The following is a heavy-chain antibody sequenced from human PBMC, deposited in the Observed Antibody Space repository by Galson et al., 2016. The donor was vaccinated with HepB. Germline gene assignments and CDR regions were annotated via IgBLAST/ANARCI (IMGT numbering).Heavy chain of an antibody. J-gene: IGHJ4*02. CDR1: GFTFSNFG. D-gene: IGHD1-14*01. CDR3: AAITDY. CDR2: ISFDGSNK. Sequence: CAASGFTFSNFGLHWVRQAPGKGLEWVAAISFDGSNKYYADSVKGRFTISRDNSKNTLYLQMNSLRAEDTAVYYCAAITDYWGQGTLVTVSS. V-gene: IGHV3-30*03.